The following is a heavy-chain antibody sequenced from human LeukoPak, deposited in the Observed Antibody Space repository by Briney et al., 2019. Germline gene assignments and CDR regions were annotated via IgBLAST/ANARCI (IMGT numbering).Heavy chain of an antibody. CDR3: ARSRRSSSSFTYYYYMDV. CDR2: IIPIFGTA. V-gene: IGHV1-69*05. J-gene: IGHJ6*03. CDR1: GGTFSSYA. Sequence: SVKVSCKASGGTFSSYAISWVRHAPGQGLEWMGGIIPIFGTANYAQKFQGRVTITTDESTSTAYMELSSLRSEDTAVYYCARSRRSSSSFTYYYYMDVWGKGTTVTVSS. D-gene: IGHD6-6*01.